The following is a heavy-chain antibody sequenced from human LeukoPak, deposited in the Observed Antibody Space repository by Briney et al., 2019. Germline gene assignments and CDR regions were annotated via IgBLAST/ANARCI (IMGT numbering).Heavy chain of an antibody. D-gene: IGHD3-22*01. J-gene: IGHJ4*02. V-gene: IGHV1-18*01. CDR1: GGTFSSYA. Sequence: ASVKVSCKASGGTFSSYAISWVRQAPGQGLEWMGWISAYNGNTNYAQKLQGRVTMTTDTSTSTAYMELRSLRSDDTAVYYCARVPVDSSGYHYYFDYWGQGTLVTVSS. CDR3: ARVPVDSSGYHYYFDY. CDR2: ISAYNGNT.